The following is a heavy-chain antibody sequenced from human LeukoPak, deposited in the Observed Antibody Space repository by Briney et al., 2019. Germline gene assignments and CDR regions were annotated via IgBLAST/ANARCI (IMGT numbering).Heavy chain of an antibody. CDR1: GFTFTTYD. Sequence: PGGSLRLSCAASGFTFTTYDMHWVRQAPGQGLEWVSSISSRSTSIYYADSVKGRFTISRDNAKNSLYLQMNSLRAEDTAVYWCARDYIAYDPLDYWGQGTLVTVSS. V-gene: IGHV3-21*01. CDR2: ISSRSTSI. D-gene: IGHD3-3*01. CDR3: ARDYIAYDPLDY. J-gene: IGHJ4*02.